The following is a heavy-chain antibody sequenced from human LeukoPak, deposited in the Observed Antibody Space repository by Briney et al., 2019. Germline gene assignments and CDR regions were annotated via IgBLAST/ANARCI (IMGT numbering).Heavy chain of an antibody. Sequence: NPGGSLRLSCAASGFTFSNAWMSWVRQAPGKGLEWVGHVKTKTDGGTTDYAAPVKGRFTISRDDSKNTLYLQMNSLKTEDTAVYYCTTGTWIQLWLADYWGQGTLVTVSS. D-gene: IGHD5-18*01. V-gene: IGHV3-15*01. J-gene: IGHJ4*02. CDR2: VKTKTDGGTT. CDR1: GFTFSNAW. CDR3: TTGTWIQLWLADY.